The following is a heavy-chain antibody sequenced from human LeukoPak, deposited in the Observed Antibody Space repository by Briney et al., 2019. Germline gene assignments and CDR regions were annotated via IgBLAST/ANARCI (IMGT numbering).Heavy chain of an antibody. V-gene: IGHV4-39*07. J-gene: IGHJ6*03. CDR2: IYYSGST. Sequence: SETLSLTCTVSGGSISSSSYYWGWIRQPPGKGLEWIGSIYYSGSTYYNPSLKSRVTISEGTSKNQLSLRLSSVTAADTAVYYCARDPAGYYYMDVWGKGTTVTVSS. CDR3: ARDPAGYYYMDV. CDR1: GGSISSSSYY.